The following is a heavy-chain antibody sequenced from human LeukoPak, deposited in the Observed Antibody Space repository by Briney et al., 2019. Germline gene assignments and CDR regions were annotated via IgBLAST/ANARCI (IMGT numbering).Heavy chain of an antibody. J-gene: IGHJ6*03. CDR1: GGSISSYY. Sequence: SETLSLTCTVSGGSISSYYWSWIRQPPGKGLEWIGYIYYSGSTNYNPSLKSRVTISVDRSKNQFSLKLRSVTAADTAVYYCVRGGGIGYNYFYMDVWGKGTTVTISS. V-gene: IGHV4-59*01. CDR2: IYYSGST. D-gene: IGHD6-13*01. CDR3: VRGGGIGYNYFYMDV.